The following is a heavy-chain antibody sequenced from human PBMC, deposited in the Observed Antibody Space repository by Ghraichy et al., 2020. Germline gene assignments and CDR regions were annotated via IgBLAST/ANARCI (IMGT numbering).Heavy chain of an antibody. CDR3: ARTTQWLPRGDFDY. V-gene: IGHV4-34*01. CDR1: GGSFSGYY. Sequence: SETLSLTCAVYGGSFSGYYWSWIRQPPGKGLEWIGEINHSGSTNYNPSLKSRVTISVDTSKNQFSLKLSSVTAADTAVYYCARTTQWLPRGDFDYWGQGTLVTVSS. CDR2: INHSGST. J-gene: IGHJ4*02. D-gene: IGHD6-19*01.